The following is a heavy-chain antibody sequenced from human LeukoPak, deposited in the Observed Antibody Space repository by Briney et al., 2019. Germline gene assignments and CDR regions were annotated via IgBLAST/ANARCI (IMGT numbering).Heavy chain of an antibody. Sequence: SETLSLTCTVSGASTSLYYWSWIRQPAGKGLEWIGRMSSSGSTNYNPSLKSRVTMSVDTSKNQFSLDLSSVTAADTAVYYCARDSRTERPWYFDLWGRGTLVTVSS. CDR3: ARDSRTERPWYFDL. CDR2: MSSSGST. J-gene: IGHJ2*01. CDR1: GASTSLYY. V-gene: IGHV4-4*07. D-gene: IGHD3/OR15-3a*01.